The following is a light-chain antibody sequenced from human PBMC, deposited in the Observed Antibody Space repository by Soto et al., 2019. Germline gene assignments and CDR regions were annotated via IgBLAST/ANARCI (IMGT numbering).Light chain of an antibody. Sequence: DIQMTQSPSSLSASVRDRVTITCRSSQSIGRNLNWYLHKPGKAPKLLVYAASHLQSGVPSRFSGGGSGTAFTLIISSLQPEDSATYYCQQSYNTPWTFGQGTKVDIK. CDR1: QSIGRN. J-gene: IGKJ1*01. CDR2: AAS. CDR3: QQSYNTPWT. V-gene: IGKV1-39*01.